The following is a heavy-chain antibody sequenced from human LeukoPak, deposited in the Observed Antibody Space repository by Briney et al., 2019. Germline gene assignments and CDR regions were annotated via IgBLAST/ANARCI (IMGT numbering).Heavy chain of an antibody. V-gene: IGHV4-59*08. Sequence: SETLSLTCTVSGGSIGSYYWSWIRQPPGKGLEWIGYISYSGSTNYNPSLKSRVTISVGTSKNQFSLKLSSVTATDTAVYYCARLSALWFGAFDYWGQGTLVTVSS. D-gene: IGHD3-10*01. CDR3: ARLSALWFGAFDY. J-gene: IGHJ4*02. CDR2: ISYSGST. CDR1: GGSIGSYY.